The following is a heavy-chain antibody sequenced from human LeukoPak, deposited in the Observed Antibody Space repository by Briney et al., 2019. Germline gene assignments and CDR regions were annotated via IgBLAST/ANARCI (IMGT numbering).Heavy chain of an antibody. V-gene: IGHV4-34*01. CDR1: GGSFSGYY. D-gene: IGHD6-13*01. CDR2: INHSGST. Sequence: SETLSLTCAVYGGSFSGYYWSWIRQPPGKGLEWIGEINHSGSTNYNPSLESRVTISVDTSKNQFSLKLSSVTAADTAVYYCARGLYSSSWYYYYGMDVWGQGTTVTVSS. J-gene: IGHJ6*02. CDR3: ARGLYSSSWYYYYGMDV.